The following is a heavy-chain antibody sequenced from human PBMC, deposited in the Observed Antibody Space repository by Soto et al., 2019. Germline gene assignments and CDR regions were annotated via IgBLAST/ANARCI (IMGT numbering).Heavy chain of an antibody. Sequence: EVQLSESGGDLVQPGGSLRLSCAASGFTFSSYAMNWVRQAPGKGLEWVSTIRTSVGDTYYAASVKGRFTISRDNSKSTVYLHLNSLRAEDTAIYYCAKDPTYDYGYFDSWGQGTLVTVSS. CDR3: AKDPTYDYGYFDS. CDR2: IRTSVGDT. V-gene: IGHV3-23*01. J-gene: IGHJ4*02. CDR1: GFTFSSYA. D-gene: IGHD4-17*01.